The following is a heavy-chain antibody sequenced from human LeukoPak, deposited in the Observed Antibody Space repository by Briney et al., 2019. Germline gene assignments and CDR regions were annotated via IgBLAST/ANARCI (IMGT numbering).Heavy chain of an antibody. V-gene: IGHV3-48*02. CDR1: GFXFTTYA. CDR2: ISSSSSTI. D-gene: IGHD6-13*01. J-gene: IGHJ4*02. CDR3: ARGESSSW. Sequence: PGGSLRLSCAASGFXFTTYAMSWVRQAPGKGLECISYISSSSSTIYYADSVKGRFTISRDNAKNSLYLQMNSLRDEDTAVYYCARGESSSWWGQGTLVTVSS.